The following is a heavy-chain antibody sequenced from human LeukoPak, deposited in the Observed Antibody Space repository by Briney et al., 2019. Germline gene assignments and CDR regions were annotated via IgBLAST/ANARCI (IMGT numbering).Heavy chain of an antibody. CDR1: GGSISSSSYY. D-gene: IGHD2-15*01. Sequence: SETLSLTCTVSGGSISSSSYYWGWIRQPPGKGLEWIGNIYYSGSTYYNPSLKSRVTISVDTSKNQFSLKLSSVTAADTAVYYCARRDIVVVVAGFDYWGQGTLVTVSS. V-gene: IGHV4-39*01. CDR2: IYYSGST. J-gene: IGHJ4*02. CDR3: ARRDIVVVVAGFDY.